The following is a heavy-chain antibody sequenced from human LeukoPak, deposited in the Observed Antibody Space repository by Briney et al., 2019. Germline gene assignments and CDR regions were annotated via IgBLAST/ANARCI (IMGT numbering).Heavy chain of an antibody. CDR1: GFTFSSYA. D-gene: IGHD3-22*01. Sequence: GGSLRLSCAASGFTFSSYAMSWVRQAPGKGLEWVSAISGSGGSTYYADSVKGRFTISRDNSKNTLYLQMNSLRAEDTAVYYCSKSRMIVVTSRAEYFQHWGQGTLVTVSS. V-gene: IGHV3-23*01. J-gene: IGHJ1*01. CDR3: SKSRMIVVTSRAEYFQH. CDR2: ISGSGGST.